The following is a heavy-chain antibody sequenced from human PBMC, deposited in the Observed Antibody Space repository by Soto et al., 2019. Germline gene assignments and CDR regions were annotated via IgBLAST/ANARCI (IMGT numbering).Heavy chain of an antibody. CDR3: ARVSSSIVVVPDYGMDV. CDR2: ISGKNGNT. D-gene: IGHD2-15*01. Sequence: QVQLVQSGVEVKKPGASVKVSCKASGYTFISHGIIWVRQAPGQGLEWRGWISGKNGNTNYAQKLQGRVNLTTDTSTSTAYMELRSLRSDDTAVYYCARVSSSIVVVPDYGMDVWGQGTTVTVSS. V-gene: IGHV1-18*04. J-gene: IGHJ6*02. CDR1: GYTFISHG.